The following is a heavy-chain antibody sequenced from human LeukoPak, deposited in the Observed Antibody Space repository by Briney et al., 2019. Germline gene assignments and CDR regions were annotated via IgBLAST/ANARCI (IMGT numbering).Heavy chain of an antibody. Sequence: PGGSLRLSCAASGFTFSSYSMNWVRQAPGKGLEWVSSISSSSSSYIYYADSVKGRFTISRDNAKNSLYLQMNSLRAEDTAVYYCATETRPRAARRGDFDYWGQGTLVTVSS. J-gene: IGHJ4*02. CDR3: ATETRPRAARRGDFDY. V-gene: IGHV3-21*01. CDR2: ISSSSSSYI. D-gene: IGHD6-6*01. CDR1: GFTFSSYS.